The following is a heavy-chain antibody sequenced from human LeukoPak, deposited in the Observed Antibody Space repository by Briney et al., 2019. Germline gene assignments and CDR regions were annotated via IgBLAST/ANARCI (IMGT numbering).Heavy chain of an antibody. Sequence: GASVKVPCKASGYTFTGFYIHWVRQAPGQGLEWMGWINPNSGDTNYAQKFQGEVTMTRDTSISTAYMELSRLRSDDTAVYYCARGVTGIYYYMDVWGKGTTVTVSS. CDR3: ARGVTGIYYYMDV. CDR2: INPNSGDT. D-gene: IGHD3-10*01. CDR1: GYTFTGFY. V-gene: IGHV1-2*02. J-gene: IGHJ6*03.